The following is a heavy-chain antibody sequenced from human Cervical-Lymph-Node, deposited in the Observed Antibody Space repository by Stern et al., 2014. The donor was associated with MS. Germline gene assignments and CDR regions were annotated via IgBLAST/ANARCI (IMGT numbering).Heavy chain of an antibody. CDR1: GFTFDDYA. CDR2: INGNSGSL. J-gene: IGHJ4*02. D-gene: IGHD2-21*01. V-gene: IGHV3-9*01. Sequence: QLVESGGGLVQPGRALSLSCVASGFTFDDYAMHWVRQATGKGLEWVSGINGNSGSLAYADSVKGRFTISRDNAQNSLFLQMNSLSAEDTAFYYCARAYGGTYYYDFWGQGTLVTVSS. CDR3: ARAYGGTYYYDF.